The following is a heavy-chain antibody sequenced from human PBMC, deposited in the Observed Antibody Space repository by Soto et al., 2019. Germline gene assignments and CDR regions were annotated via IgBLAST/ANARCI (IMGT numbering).Heavy chain of an antibody. J-gene: IGHJ4*02. D-gene: IGHD3-9*01. CDR2: IYPGDSDT. V-gene: IGHV5-51*01. Sequence: GESLKISCKCSGYSFTSYWIGWVRQMPGKGLEWMGIIYPGDSDTRYSPSFQGQVTISADKSISTAYLQWSSLKASDTAMYYCARFLTYYDILTGYYYFDYWGQGTLVTVSS. CDR3: ARFLTYYDILTGYYYFDY. CDR1: GYSFTSYW.